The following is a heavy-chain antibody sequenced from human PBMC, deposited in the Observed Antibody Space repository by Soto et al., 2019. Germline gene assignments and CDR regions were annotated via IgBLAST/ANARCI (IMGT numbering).Heavy chain of an antibody. CDR3: ARYSSRWEPFRSSNWTDP. Sequence: GASVKVSCNASGYTFTSYGICWVRQAPGQGLEWMGWISAYNGNTNYAQKLTGRVTMTTDTSTSTAYMELRIVRSDDTALHYCARYSSRWEPFRSSNWTDPWGQGTLVTVSS. CDR2: ISAYNGNT. J-gene: IGHJ5*02. CDR1: GYTFTSYG. D-gene: IGHD6-13*01. V-gene: IGHV1-18*01.